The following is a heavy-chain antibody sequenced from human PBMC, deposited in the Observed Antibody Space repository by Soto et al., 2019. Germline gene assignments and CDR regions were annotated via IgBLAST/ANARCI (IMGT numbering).Heavy chain of an antibody. Sequence: QVQLVESGGGVVQPGRSLRLSCAASGFTFSSYAMHWVRQAPGKGLEWVAVISYDGSNKYYADSVKGRFTISRDNSKNTLNLQMNRLRAEDTAVYYCARDPRDGYTYVAEGYWGQGTLVTVSS. V-gene: IGHV3-30-3*01. CDR2: ISYDGSNK. CDR3: ARDPRDGYTYVAEGY. D-gene: IGHD5-12*01. CDR1: GFTFSSYA. J-gene: IGHJ4*02.